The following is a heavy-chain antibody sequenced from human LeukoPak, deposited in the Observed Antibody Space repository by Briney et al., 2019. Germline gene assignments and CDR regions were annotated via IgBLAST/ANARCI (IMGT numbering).Heavy chain of an antibody. D-gene: IGHD2-15*01. Sequence: GASVKVSCKASGYTFTSYDINWVRQATGQGLEWMGWMNPNRGNTGYAQKFQGRVTMTRDTSTRTAYMELTSLTSEDTAVYYCARSRGPQQGSPLFDYWGLGTLVTVSP. V-gene: IGHV1-8*01. CDR1: GYTFTSYD. CDR3: ARSRGPQQGSPLFDY. J-gene: IGHJ4*02. CDR2: MNPNRGNT.